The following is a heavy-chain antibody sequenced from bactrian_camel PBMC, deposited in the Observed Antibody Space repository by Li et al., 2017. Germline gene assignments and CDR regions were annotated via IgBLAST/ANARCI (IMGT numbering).Heavy chain of an antibody. J-gene: IGHJ4*01. CDR2: ISASDWT. D-gene: IGHD2*01. CDR3: AAAPVGRACGDLSPRRYTY. CDR1: GLTFRNYG. V-gene: IGHV3S40*01. Sequence: QLVESGGGSVQPGGSPRLSCAASGLTFRNYGLSSVRQSAGKGLEWISSISASDWTYYSDSVKGRYTASRGSADNTLTLEMRSLKSEDTAMYFCAAAPVGRACGDLSPRRYTYWGQGTQVTVS.